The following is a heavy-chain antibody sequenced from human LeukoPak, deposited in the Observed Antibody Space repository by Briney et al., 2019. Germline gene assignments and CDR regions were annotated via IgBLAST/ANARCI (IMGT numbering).Heavy chain of an antibody. J-gene: IGHJ4*02. D-gene: IGHD3-22*01. CDR2: ISYGGNNQ. CDR1: GFTFSRYA. CDR3: ARAPDSSGYYYYFDY. Sequence: GGSLRLSCGASGFTFSRYAMNWVRQAPGQGLEWVAIISYGGNNQYYAESVKGRFTISRDNTKNTVYLQMNSLRPEDTAVYYCARAPDSSGYYYYFDYWGQGALVTVSS. V-gene: IGHV3-30-3*01.